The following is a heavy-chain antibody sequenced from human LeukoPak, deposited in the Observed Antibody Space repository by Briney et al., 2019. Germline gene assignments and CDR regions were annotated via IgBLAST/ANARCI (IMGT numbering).Heavy chain of an antibody. V-gene: IGHV4-4*02. CDR1: GGSISSSNW. J-gene: IGHJ4*02. CDR2: MSHSGRT. D-gene: IGHD2-2*01. Sequence: SETLSLTCAVSGGSISSSNWWSWVRQPPGKGLELIGEMSHSGRTNYSPSLKSRVTISVDKSKNQFSLRLSPVTAADTAVYYCATRTPAPHWGQGTLVTVSS. CDR3: ATRTPAPH.